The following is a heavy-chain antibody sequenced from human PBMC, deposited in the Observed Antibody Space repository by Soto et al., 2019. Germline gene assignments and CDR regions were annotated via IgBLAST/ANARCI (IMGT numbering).Heavy chain of an antibody. CDR1: GFTFSTYS. D-gene: IGHD2-15*01. V-gene: IGHV3-21*01. CDR2: ISSSGSYI. Sequence: EVQLVESGGGLVKPGGSLRLSCAASGFTFSTYSMNWVRQAPGKGLEWVSYISSSGSYIYYADSVKGRFTISRDNAKNSLYLQMNRLRGEDTAVYYCEREAGIGCSGGSCPFDCWGQGTLVTVSS. CDR3: EREAGIGCSGGSCPFDC. J-gene: IGHJ4*02.